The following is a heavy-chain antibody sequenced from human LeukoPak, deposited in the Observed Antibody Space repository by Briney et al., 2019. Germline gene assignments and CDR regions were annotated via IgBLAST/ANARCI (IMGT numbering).Heavy chain of an antibody. Sequence: GGSLRPSCAASGFIFSAYSLNWVRQAPGKGLEWVSYISSSSSTIYYADSVKGRFTISRDNAKNSLYLQMNSLRDEDTAVYYCARNEYSGYDRVYFYYMDVWGKGTTVTVSS. V-gene: IGHV3-48*02. CDR3: ARNEYSGYDRVYFYYMDV. J-gene: IGHJ6*03. CDR1: GFIFSAYS. CDR2: ISSSSSTI. D-gene: IGHD5-12*01.